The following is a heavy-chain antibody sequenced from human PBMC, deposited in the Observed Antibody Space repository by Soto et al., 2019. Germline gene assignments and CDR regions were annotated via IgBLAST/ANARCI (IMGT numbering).Heavy chain of an antibody. CDR3: ARDSPYNTVTTSFDP. J-gene: IGHJ5*02. CDR1: GYTFTSYY. D-gene: IGHD4-4*01. Sequence: GASVKVSCKASGYTFTSYYMHWVRQAPGQGLEWMGIINPSGGSTSYAQKFPGRVPMTRDTSTSTVYMELSGLRSEDTAVYYCARDSPYNTVTTSFDPWGQGTLVTVSS. V-gene: IGHV1-46*01. CDR2: INPSGGST.